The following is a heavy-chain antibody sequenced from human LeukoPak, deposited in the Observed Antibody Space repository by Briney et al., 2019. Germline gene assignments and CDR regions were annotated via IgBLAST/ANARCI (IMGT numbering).Heavy chain of an antibody. CDR2: IHHGGST. V-gene: IGHV4-39*07. CDR1: GGSISSSSYY. Sequence: SETLSLTCTVSGGSISSSSYYWGWIRQPPGKGLEWIGEIHHGGSTNYNPSLKSRLTISVVKSKNQFSLTLNSVTAADTAVYYCARNPGYSGSPPDLWGQGILVTVSS. J-gene: IGHJ5*02. CDR3: ARNPGYSGSPPDL. D-gene: IGHD1-26*01.